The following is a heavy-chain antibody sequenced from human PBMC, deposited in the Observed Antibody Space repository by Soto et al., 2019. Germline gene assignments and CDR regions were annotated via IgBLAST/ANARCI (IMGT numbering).Heavy chain of an antibody. J-gene: IGHJ4*02. CDR2: IIPIFGTA. CDR1: GGTFSSYA. D-gene: IGHD3-9*01. CDR3: ASTDPVVWDYGILTGYSYLGY. V-gene: IGHV1-69*06. Sequence: GASVKVSCKASGGTFSSYAISWVRQAPGQGLEWMGGIIPIFGTANYAQKFQGRVTITADKSTSTAYMELSSLRSEDTAVYYCASTDPVVWDYGILTGYSYLGYWGQGTLVAVSS.